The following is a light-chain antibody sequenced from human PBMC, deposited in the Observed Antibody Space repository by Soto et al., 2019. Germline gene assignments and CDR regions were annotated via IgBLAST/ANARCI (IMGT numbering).Light chain of an antibody. V-gene: IGKV3-20*01. CDR2: GAS. CDR3: QQYGTSPWT. CDR1: QSVSSTY. J-gene: IGKJ1*01. Sequence: EIVLTQSPATLSLSPGERATLSCRASQSVSSTYIAWYQQKPAQAPRLLIYGASNRATGIPDRFSGSGSATEFTLTLSRLQPEDFAVYFCQQYGTSPWTFGQGTKVDI.